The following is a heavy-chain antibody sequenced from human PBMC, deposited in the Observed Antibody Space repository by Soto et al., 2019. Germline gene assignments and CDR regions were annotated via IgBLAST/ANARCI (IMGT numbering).Heavy chain of an antibody. J-gene: IGHJ5*02. CDR2: IIAYNGNT. Sequence: ASVKVSCKASGYTFTSYGISWVRQAPGQGLEWMGWIIAYNGNTNYAQKLQGRVTMTTDTSTSTAYMELRSLRSDATAVYYCARDRGTIFGVVIPAEHWFDHWGQGTLVTVSS. D-gene: IGHD3-3*01. V-gene: IGHV1-18*01. CDR1: GYTFTSYG. CDR3: ARDRGTIFGVVIPAEHWFDH.